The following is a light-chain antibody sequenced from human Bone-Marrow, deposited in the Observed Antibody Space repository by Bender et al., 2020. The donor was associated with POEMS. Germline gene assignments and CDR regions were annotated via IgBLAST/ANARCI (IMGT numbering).Light chain of an antibody. CDR3: QAWDGTTVV. J-gene: IGLJ2*01. Sequence: QSVLTQPPSVSGAPGQTVTISCTGTSSNMGAGYGVNWYQQLPGTPPKLLIYNNENRPPGIPARFAGSNSGNAATLAVAGAPAVDEADYCCQAWDGTTVVFGGGTKLTVL. CDR1: SSNMGAGYG. V-gene: IGLV1-40*01. CDR2: NNE.